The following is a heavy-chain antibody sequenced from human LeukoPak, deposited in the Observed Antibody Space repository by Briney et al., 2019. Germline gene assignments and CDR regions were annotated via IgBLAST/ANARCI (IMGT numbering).Heavy chain of an antibody. CDR1: GYTLTELS. D-gene: IGHD3-10*01. CDR3: ATGPPSKVRGVIIRGYYYGMDV. Sequence: ASVKVSCKVSGYTLTELSMHWVRQAPGKGLEWMGGFDPEDGETIYAQTFQGRVTMTEDTSTDTAYMELSSLRSEDTAVYYCATGPPSKVRGVIIRGYYYGMDVWGQGTTVTVSS. J-gene: IGHJ6*02. CDR2: FDPEDGET. V-gene: IGHV1-24*01.